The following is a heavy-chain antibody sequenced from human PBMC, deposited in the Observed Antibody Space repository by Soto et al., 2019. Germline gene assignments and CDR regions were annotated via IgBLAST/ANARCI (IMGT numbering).Heavy chain of an antibody. CDR1: GFTFSSYA. CDR2: ISYDGSNK. D-gene: IGHD4-17*01. Sequence: GGSLRLSCAASGFTFSSYAMHWVRQAPGKGLEWVAVISYDGSNKYYADSVKGRFTISRDNSKNTLYLQMTSLRAEDTAVYYCARDPGTAIPTVYYYYYGMAVWGQGTTVTVSS. J-gene: IGHJ6*02. V-gene: IGHV3-30-3*01. CDR3: ARDPGTAIPTVYYYYYGMAV.